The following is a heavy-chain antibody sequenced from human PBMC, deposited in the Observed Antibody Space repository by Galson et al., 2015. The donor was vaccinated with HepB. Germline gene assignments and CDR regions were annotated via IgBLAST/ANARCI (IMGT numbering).Heavy chain of an antibody. Sequence: SLRLSCATSGFSFGDYAMSWVRQAPGKGLEFVGFIRSKAYGGATEYAASVKGRFTISRDDSKNIAYLHMNSLKTEDTAVYYCTGSVWEQWQGSSDYWGQGTLVTVSS. CDR2: IRSKAYGGAT. CDR3: TGSVWEQWQGSSDY. V-gene: IGHV3-49*04. D-gene: IGHD6-19*01. J-gene: IGHJ4*02. CDR1: GFSFGDYA.